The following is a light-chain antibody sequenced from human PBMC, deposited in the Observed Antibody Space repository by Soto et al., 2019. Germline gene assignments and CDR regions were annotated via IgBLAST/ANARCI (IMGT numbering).Light chain of an antibody. CDR1: QSISNW. CDR3: QQYGSSPWT. J-gene: IGKJ1*01. Sequence: DIQMTQSPTTLSASVGDRVTITCRASQSISNWLAWYQQKPGKAPKLLVYDASTLQSGVASRFSGSGSGTDFTLTISRLEPEDFAVYYCQQYGSSPWTFGQGTKVDIK. V-gene: IGKV1-5*01. CDR2: DAS.